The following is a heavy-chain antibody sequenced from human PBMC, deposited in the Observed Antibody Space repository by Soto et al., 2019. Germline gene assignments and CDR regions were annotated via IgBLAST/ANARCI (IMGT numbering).Heavy chain of an antibody. CDR3: ARGPLRIYYYYMDV. CDR1: GFTFDDYA. J-gene: IGHJ6*03. D-gene: IGHD2-15*01. Sequence: EVQLVESGGGLVQPGRSLRVSCAASGFTFDDYAMHWVRQAPGKGLKWVSGISWNGNSIGYADSVRGRFTISRDNAKNSLYLQMNSLRVEDTALYYCARGPLRIYYYYMDVWGKGTTVTVSS. CDR2: ISWNGNSI. V-gene: IGHV3-9*01.